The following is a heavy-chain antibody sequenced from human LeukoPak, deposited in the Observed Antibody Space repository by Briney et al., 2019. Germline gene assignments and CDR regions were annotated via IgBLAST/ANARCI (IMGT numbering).Heavy chain of an antibody. V-gene: IGHV3-7*01. CDR2: IKQDGSEK. J-gene: IGHJ4*02. Sequence: PGGSLRLSCAASGLTFSSYWMSWVRQAPGKGLQWVANIKQDGSEKYYVDSVKGRFTISRDNAKNSLYLQMNSLRAEDTAVYYCARGLYGDYDYWGQGTLVTVSS. CDR3: ARGLYGDYDY. D-gene: IGHD4-17*01. CDR1: GLTFSSYW.